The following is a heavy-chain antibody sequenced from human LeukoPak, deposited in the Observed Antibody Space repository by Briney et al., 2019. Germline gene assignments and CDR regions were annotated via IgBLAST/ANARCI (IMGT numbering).Heavy chain of an antibody. J-gene: IGHJ5*02. CDR1: GDSVSSSGVA. CDR3: ARGIYSTSDA. CDR2: TDSRSQWYS. D-gene: IGHD2-15*01. V-gene: IGHV6-1*01. Sequence: SQTLSLTCAISGDSVSSSGVAWSWIRQSPSRGLEWLGRTDSRSQWYSEYAVSVKSRITINPDTSKNQFSLQLNSVIPEDTAIYYCARGIYSTSDAWGQGILVTVSS.